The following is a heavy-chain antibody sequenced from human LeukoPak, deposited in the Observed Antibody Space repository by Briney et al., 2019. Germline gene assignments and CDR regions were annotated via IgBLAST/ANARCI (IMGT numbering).Heavy chain of an antibody. CDR3: ASTEWNYAR. J-gene: IGHJ4*02. CDR2: IHYSGST. D-gene: IGHD1-7*01. V-gene: IGHV4-59*08. CDR1: GGSISSYY. Sequence: SETLSLTCTVSGGSISSYYWSWIRQPPGKRLEWIGHIHYSGSTNYNPSLKSRVTISLDTSRTQFSLKLTSVTAADTAVYYCASTEWNYARWGQGTLVTVSS.